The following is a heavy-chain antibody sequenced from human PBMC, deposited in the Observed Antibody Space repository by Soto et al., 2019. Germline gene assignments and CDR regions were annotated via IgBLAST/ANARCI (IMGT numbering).Heavy chain of an antibody. Sequence: QVQLVQSGAEVKKPGSSVKVSCKASGGSFSSNAISWVRQAPGQGLEWMGGIIPIFGTANYAQKFQGRVTIIADESTGTTYMELTSLRSEDTAVYYCARAPILVGETTYENYFDYWGQGTLVTVSS. CDR2: IIPIFGTA. J-gene: IGHJ4*02. CDR1: GGSFSSNA. CDR3: ARAPILVGETTYENYFDY. V-gene: IGHV1-69*01. D-gene: IGHD2-21*01.